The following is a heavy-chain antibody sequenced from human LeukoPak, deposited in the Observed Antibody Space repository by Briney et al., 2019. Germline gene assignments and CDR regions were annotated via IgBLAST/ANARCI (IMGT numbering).Heavy chain of an antibody. V-gene: IGHV3-23*01. Sequence: PGGSLRLSCAASGFAFSNYAMSWVRQAPGKGLEWVSSITGSGGGTYYADSVKGRFTISRDNSKNTLDLQMNSLRAEDTAVYYCAKGLKGCSAGSCYHFSDFWGKGTLVTVST. CDR3: AKGLKGCSAGSCYHFSDF. CDR2: ITGSGGGT. D-gene: IGHD2-15*01. CDR1: GFAFSNYA. J-gene: IGHJ4*02.